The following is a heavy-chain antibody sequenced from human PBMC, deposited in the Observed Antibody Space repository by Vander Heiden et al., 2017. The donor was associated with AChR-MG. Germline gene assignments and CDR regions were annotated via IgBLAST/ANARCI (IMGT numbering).Heavy chain of an antibody. CDR3: ARRGRAEGSGSYYKY. CDR1: GGSISSSSYY. Sequence: QLQLQESGPGLVKPSETLSLTCTVSGGSISSSSYYWGWIRQPPGKGLEWIGSIYYSGSTYYNPSLKSRVTISVDTSKNQFSLKLSSVTAADTAVYYCARRGRAEGSGSYYKYWGQGTLVTVSS. D-gene: IGHD3-10*01. CDR2: IYYSGST. V-gene: IGHV4-39*01. J-gene: IGHJ4*02.